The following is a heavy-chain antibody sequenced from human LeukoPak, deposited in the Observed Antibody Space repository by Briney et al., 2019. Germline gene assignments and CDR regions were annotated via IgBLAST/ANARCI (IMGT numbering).Heavy chain of an antibody. CDR1: GFTFSDYW. CDR2: IKQDGSQR. V-gene: IGHV3-7*01. Sequence: GGSLRLSCTASGFTFSDYWMTWVRQAPGKGPEWVANIKQDGSQRYYVDSVRGRFTISRDNAKNSLFLQINGLRAEDTAVYYCARRGGSSSRRSPIDYWGQGTLVTVSS. CDR3: ARRGGSSSRRSPIDY. D-gene: IGHD6-6*01. J-gene: IGHJ4*02.